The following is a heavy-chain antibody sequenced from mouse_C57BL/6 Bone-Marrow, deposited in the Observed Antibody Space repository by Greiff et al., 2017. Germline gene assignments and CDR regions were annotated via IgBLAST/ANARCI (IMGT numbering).Heavy chain of an antibody. Sequence: QVQLQQPGAELVKPGASVKMSCKASGYTFTSYWITWVKQRPGQGLEWIGDIYPTSGRTTYNGQFKGKATLTADKSSSTASMQLSSLTSEDSAVYFWARGGSSGPFAYWGQGTLVTVSA. J-gene: IGHJ3*01. CDR3: ARGGSSGPFAY. D-gene: IGHD3-2*02. CDR1: GYTFTSYW. V-gene: IGHV1-55*01. CDR2: IYPTSGRT.